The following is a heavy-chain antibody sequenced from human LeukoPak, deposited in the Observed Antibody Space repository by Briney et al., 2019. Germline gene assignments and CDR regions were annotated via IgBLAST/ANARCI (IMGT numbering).Heavy chain of an antibody. CDR3: ARGLVAAAVLGDAFDI. CDR1: GGSISSSSYY. V-gene: IGHV4-39*01. Sequence: SETLSLTCTVSGGSISSSSYYWGRIRQPPGKGLEWIGSIYYSGSTYYNPSLKSRVTISVDTSKNQFSLKLSSVTAADTAVYYCARGLVAAAVLGDAFDIWGQGTMVTVSS. D-gene: IGHD6-13*01. J-gene: IGHJ3*02. CDR2: IYYSGST.